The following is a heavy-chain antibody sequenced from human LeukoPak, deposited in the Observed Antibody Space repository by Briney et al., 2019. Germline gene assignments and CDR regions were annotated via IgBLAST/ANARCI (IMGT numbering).Heavy chain of an antibody. V-gene: IGHV4-34*01. CDR1: GGSFSGYY. J-gene: IGHJ5*02. CDR3: ARGSGAAAGNWFDP. CDR2: INHSGST. Sequence: SETLSLTCAVYGGSFSGYYWSWIRQPPGNGLEWIGEINHSGSTNYNPSLKSRVTISVDTSKNQFSLKLSSVTAADTAVYYCARGSGAAAGNWFDPWGQGTLVTVSS. D-gene: IGHD6-13*01.